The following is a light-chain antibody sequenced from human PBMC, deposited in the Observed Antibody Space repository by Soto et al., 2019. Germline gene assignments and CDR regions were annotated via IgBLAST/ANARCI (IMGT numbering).Light chain of an antibody. CDR1: SSNIGAGHD. V-gene: IGLV1-40*01. CDR2: GNG. CDR3: QSYDSSLSGSEV. J-gene: IGLJ1*01. Sequence: QSALTQPPSVSGAPGQRVTISCTGSSSNIGAGHDVHWYQQLPGTAPKLLIYGNGNRPSGVPDRFSGSKSDTSASLAITGLQADDEADYYCQSYDSSLSGSEVFGTGTKVTVL.